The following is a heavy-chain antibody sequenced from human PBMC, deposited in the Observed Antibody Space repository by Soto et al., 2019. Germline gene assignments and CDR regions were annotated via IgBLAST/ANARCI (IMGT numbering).Heavy chain of an antibody. CDR1: GGSISSRGYY. CDR2: IYYSGST. CDR3: ATSTWFDP. J-gene: IGHJ5*02. D-gene: IGHD2-2*01. Sequence: QLQLQESGPGLVKPSETLSLTCTVSGGSISSRGYYWGWIRQPPGKGLEWIGTIYYSGSTYYNPSLKTRVTISVATSKNQFSLKLSSVTAADPAVYYCATSTWFDPWGQGTLVTVSS. V-gene: IGHV4-39*01.